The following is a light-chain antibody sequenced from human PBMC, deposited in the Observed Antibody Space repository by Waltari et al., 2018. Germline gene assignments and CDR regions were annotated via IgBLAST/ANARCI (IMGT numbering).Light chain of an antibody. CDR1: SGHSSNI. CDR2: VNSDGSH. V-gene: IGLV4-69*01. J-gene: IGLJ3*02. CDR3: QTGGHGTWV. Sequence: SVKLTCTLSSGHSSNIIAWLQQQPEKGPRYLMKVNSDGSHSRGDEIPDRFSGSRSGAERHLTISSLQAEDEADYYCQTGGHGTWVFGGGTKLTVL.